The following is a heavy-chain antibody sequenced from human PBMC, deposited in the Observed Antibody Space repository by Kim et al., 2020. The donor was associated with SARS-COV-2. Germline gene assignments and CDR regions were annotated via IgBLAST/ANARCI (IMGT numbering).Heavy chain of an antibody. V-gene: IGHV1-69*13. J-gene: IGHJ4*02. Sequence: SVKVSCKASGGTFGTYTITWVRQAPGQGLEWMGGIIPIFGTPDYAQNFQGRVTLSADESTKTVYMELSSLRAEYTAVYYCAKKEIVGPLDYWGQGTLVTVSS. CDR1: GGTFGTYT. CDR3: AKKEIVGPLDY. CDR2: IIPIFGTP. D-gene: IGHD2-15*01.